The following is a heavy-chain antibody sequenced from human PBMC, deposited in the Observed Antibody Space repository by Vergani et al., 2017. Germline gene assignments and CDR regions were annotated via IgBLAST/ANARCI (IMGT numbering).Heavy chain of an antibody. CDR2: ISYDGSDS. CDR1: GFIFNNHA. Sequence: QVELVESGGGVVQPGRALRLSCSASGFIFNNHAMHWVRQAPGEGLEWVALISYDGSDSHYGDSVKGRVTIARDNSKNTIYLEMNSLKPEDTAVYFCARSGLYSGYGTYYMDVWGKGTTVTVSS. J-gene: IGHJ6*03. D-gene: IGHD3-22*01. V-gene: IGHV3-30*04. CDR3: ARSGLYSGYGTYYMDV.